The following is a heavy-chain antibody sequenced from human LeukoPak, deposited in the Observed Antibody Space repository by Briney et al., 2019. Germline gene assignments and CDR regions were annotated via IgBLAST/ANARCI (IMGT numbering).Heavy chain of an antibody. J-gene: IGHJ5*02. CDR1: GGSCDDYY. CDR3: ARGRDRSKAGDL. D-gene: IGHD5-24*01. Sequence: PSETLSLTCAVYGGSCDDYYCSWIRQPPGKGLEWIGEIHPHGIFYYNSSLVSRVTISIDTSKTQFSLRLTSVTAADTAFYYFARGRDRSKAGDLWGQGSLVTVSS. CDR2: IHPHGIF. V-gene: IGHV4-34*01.